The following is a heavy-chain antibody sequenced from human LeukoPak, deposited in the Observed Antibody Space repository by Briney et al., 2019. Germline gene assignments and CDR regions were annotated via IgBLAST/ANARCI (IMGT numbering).Heavy chain of an antibody. V-gene: IGHV1-2*02. CDR3: ARDGYCSSTSCPRNWFDP. D-gene: IGHD2-2*03. J-gene: IGHJ5*02. CDR1: GYTFTGYY. CDR2: INPNSGGT. Sequence: ASVKVSCKASGYTFTGYYMHWVRQAPGQGLEWVGWINPNSGGTNYAQKFQGRVTMTRDTSISTAYMELSRLRSDDTAVYYCARDGYCSSTSCPRNWFDPWGQGTLVTVSS.